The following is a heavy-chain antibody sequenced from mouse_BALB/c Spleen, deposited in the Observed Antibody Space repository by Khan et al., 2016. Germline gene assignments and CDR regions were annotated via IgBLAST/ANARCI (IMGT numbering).Heavy chain of an antibody. CDR2: INPSTGST. CDR3: AGGNWYYDV. CDR1: GFTFTNYW. J-gene: IGHJ1*01. Sequence: QVQLQQSGAELAKPGASVKMSCKASGFTFTNYWMHWVKQRPGQGLEWIGYINPSTGSTEYNQKFRDKATLTADKSSTTVHTQLSSLTSEDAAVYYCAGGNWYYDVWGAGTTVTVSS. V-gene: IGHV1-7*01.